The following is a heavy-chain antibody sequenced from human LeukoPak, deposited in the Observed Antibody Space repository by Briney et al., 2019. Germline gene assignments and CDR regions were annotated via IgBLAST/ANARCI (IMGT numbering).Heavy chain of an antibody. V-gene: IGHV4-59*08. J-gene: IGHJ4*02. CDR1: GGSISSYY. CDR2: IYYSGST. CDR3: ARLDTGYSYGKFDY. Sequence: SETPSLTCTVSGGSISSYYWSWIRQPPGKGLEWIGYIYYSGSTNYNPCLKSRVTISVDTSKNQFSRKLSSVTAADTAVYYCARLDTGYSYGKFDYWGQGTLVTVSS. D-gene: IGHD5-18*01.